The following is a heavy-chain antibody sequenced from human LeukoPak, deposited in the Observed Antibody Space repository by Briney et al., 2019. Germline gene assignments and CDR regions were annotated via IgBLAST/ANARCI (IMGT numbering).Heavy chain of an antibody. D-gene: IGHD2-2*01. J-gene: IGHJ4*02. CDR3: ARGPGYCSSTSCFSYYFDY. Sequence: PSETLSLTCAVYGGSFSGYYWSWIRQPPGKGLKWIGEINHSGSTNYNPSLKSRVTISVDTSKNQFSLKLSSVTAADTAVYYCARGPGYCSSTSCFSYYFDYWGQGTLVTVSS. CDR2: INHSGST. CDR1: GGSFSGYY. V-gene: IGHV4-34*01.